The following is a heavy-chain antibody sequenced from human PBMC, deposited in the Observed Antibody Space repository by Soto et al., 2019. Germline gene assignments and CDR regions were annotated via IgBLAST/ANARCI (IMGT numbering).Heavy chain of an antibody. CDR3: ARDRYDFWSGGGEDYYGMDV. V-gene: IGHV4-30-2*01. J-gene: IGHJ6*02. D-gene: IGHD3-3*01. Sequence: SETLSLTCAVSGGSISSGGYSWSWIRQPPGKGLEWIGYIYHSGSTYYNPSLKSRVTISVDRSKNQFSLKLSSVTAADTAVYYCARDRYDFWSGGGEDYYGMDVWGQGTTVTVSS. CDR2: IYHSGST. CDR1: GGSISSGGYS.